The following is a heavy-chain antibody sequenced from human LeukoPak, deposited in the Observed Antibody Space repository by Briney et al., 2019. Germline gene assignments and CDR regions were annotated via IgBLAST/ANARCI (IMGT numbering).Heavy chain of an antibody. J-gene: IGHJ6*03. CDR2: IWYDGSNK. V-gene: IGHV3-33*01. CDR1: GFTFSSYG. D-gene: IGHD6-6*01. CDR3: ARNPSGIAARPWYYYMDV. Sequence: GRSLRLSCAASGFTFSSYGMHWLRQAPGKGLEWVAFIWYDGSNKYYADSVKGRFTISRDNSKNTLYLQMNSLRAEDTAVYYCARNPSGIAARPWYYYMDVWGKGTTVTVSS.